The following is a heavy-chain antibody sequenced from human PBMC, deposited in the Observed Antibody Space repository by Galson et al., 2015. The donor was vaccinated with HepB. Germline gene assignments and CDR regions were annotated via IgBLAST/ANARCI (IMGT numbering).Heavy chain of an antibody. D-gene: IGHD6-6*01. CDR2: ISASGGGT. CDR3: GRGREEGRPFFYFDH. V-gene: IGHV3-23*01. Sequence: SLRLSCAASGITFSRYAMSWVRQAPGKGLEWVSGISASGGGTYYADSVKGRFTISRDTSSNTLHLQMNSLRVEDTAVYFCGRGREEGRPFFYFDHWGQGTLVAVSS. CDR1: GITFSRYA. J-gene: IGHJ4*02.